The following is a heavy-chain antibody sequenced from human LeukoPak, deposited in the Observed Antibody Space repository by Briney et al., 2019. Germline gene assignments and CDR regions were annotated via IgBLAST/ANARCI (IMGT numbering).Heavy chain of an antibody. J-gene: IGHJ4*02. CDR1: GGTFRNYR. V-gene: IGHV1-69*01. CDR3: AICSSTWSGDRPDS. Sequence: ASVKVSCKASGGTFRNYRISWVRQAPGQGLERMGGILPIFRMTNYAEKFQGRVTITADESTTTAYLELNSLRSEDTAVYYCAICSSTWSGDRPDSWGQGSLVTVSS. D-gene: IGHD2-2*01. CDR2: ILPIFRMT.